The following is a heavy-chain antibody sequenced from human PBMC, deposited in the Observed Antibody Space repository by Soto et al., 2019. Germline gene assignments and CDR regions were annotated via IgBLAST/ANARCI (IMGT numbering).Heavy chain of an antibody. CDR1: GFTFDDYA. J-gene: IGHJ3*02. CDR3: AKDQDYGGNSGAFDI. V-gene: IGHV3-9*01. Sequence: EVQLVESGGGLVQPGRSLRLSCAASGFTFDDYAMHWVRQAPGKGLEWVSGISWNSGSIGYADSVKGRLTISRDNAKNSLYLQMNSLRAEDTALYYCAKDQDYGGNSGAFDIWGQGTMVTVSS. D-gene: IGHD4-17*01. CDR2: ISWNSGSI.